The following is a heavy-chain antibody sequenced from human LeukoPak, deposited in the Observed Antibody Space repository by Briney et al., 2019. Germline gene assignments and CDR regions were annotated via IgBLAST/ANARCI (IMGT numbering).Heavy chain of an antibody. CDR3: ARANMVHDAFDI. CDR2: IYSGGST. D-gene: IGHD3-10*01. V-gene: IGHV3-53*04. Sequence: GGSLRLSSAASGFTVSSNYMSWVRQAPGKGLEWVPVIYSGGSTYYADSVKGRFTISRHNSKNTLYLQMNSLRAKDTAVYYCARANMVHDAFDIWGQGTMVTVSS. J-gene: IGHJ3*02. CDR1: GFTVSSNY.